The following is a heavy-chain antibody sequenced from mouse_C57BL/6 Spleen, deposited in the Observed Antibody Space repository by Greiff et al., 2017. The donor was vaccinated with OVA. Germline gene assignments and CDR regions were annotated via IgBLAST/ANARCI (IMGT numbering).Heavy chain of an antibody. Sequence: QVQLQQPGAELVRPGTSVKLSCKASGYTFTSYWMHWVKQRPGQGLEWIGVIDPSDSYTNYNQKFKGKATLTVDTSSSTAYMQLSRLTSEDSAVYYCARSGDYDGAWFAYWGQGTLVTVSA. J-gene: IGHJ3*01. V-gene: IGHV1-59*01. D-gene: IGHD2-4*01. CDR2: IDPSDSYT. CDR3: ARSGDYDGAWFAY. CDR1: GYTFTSYW.